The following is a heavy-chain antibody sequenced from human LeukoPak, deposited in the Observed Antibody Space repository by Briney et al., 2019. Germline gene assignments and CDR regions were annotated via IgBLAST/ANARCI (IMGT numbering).Heavy chain of an antibody. CDR1: GGSFSGYY. J-gene: IGHJ5*02. D-gene: IGHD4-17*01. V-gene: IGHV4-34*01. CDR3: ARDLPTVTRTLDWFDP. CDR2: INHSGST. Sequence: PSETLSLTCAVYGGSFSGYYWSWIRQPPGKGLEWIGEINHSGSTNYNPSLKSRVTISVDTSKNQFSLKLSFVTAADTAVYYCARDLPTVTRTLDWFDPWGQGTLVTVSS.